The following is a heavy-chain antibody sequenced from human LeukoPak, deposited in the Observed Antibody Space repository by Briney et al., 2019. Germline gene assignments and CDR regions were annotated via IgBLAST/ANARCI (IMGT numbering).Heavy chain of an antibody. V-gene: IGHV3-23*01. CDR2: ISGSGGST. CDR1: GFTFSSYA. CDR3: AKVKLPGIAAAGKPFDY. D-gene: IGHD6-13*01. J-gene: IGHJ4*02. Sequence: GGSLRLSCAASGFTFSSYAMSWVRQAPGKGREWVSAISGSGGSTYYADSVKGRFTISSDNSKNTLYLQMNSLRAEDTAVYYCAKVKLPGIAAAGKPFDYWGQGTLVTVSS.